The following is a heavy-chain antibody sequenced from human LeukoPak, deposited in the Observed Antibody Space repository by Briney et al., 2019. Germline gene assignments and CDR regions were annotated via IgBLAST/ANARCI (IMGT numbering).Heavy chain of an antibody. V-gene: IGHV5-10-1*01. CDR3: ATGASKVTTDFANY. J-gene: IGHJ4*02. CDR1: GYSFTSYW. D-gene: IGHD4-17*01. CDR2: IDPSDSYT. Sequence: GESLKISCKGSGYSFTSYWIGWVRQMPGKGLEWMGRIDPSDSYTKYSPSFEGHVTISVDKSISTAFLQWNSLKASDSAMYYCATGASKVTTDFANYWGQGTQVAVSS.